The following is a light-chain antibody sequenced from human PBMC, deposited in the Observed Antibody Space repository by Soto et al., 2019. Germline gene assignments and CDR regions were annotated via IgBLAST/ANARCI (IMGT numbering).Light chain of an antibody. CDR1: QSMVDW. J-gene: IGKJ2*01. CDR3: QQYNTYPDT. Sequence: DIQLTQSPTTLSASVGDSVTITCRASQSMVDWLAWYQQKPGKAPKLLIFHASNLESGVPSRFRGSGSETEYTLTIRSLQPDDFATYYCQQYNTYPDTFGQGTKLELK. CDR2: HAS. V-gene: IGKV1-5*01.